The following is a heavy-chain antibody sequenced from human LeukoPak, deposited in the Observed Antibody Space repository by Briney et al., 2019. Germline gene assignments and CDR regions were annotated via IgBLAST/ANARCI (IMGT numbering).Heavy chain of an antibody. Sequence: ASVKVSCKASGYTFTSYGISWVRQAPGQGLEWMGWISAYNGKTNYAQKLQGRVTMTTDTSTSTAYMELRSLRSDDTAVYYCAREVRYSSGWYYFDYWGQGTLVTVSS. D-gene: IGHD6-19*01. CDR3: AREVRYSSGWYYFDY. V-gene: IGHV1-18*01. CDR2: ISAYNGKT. J-gene: IGHJ4*02. CDR1: GYTFTSYG.